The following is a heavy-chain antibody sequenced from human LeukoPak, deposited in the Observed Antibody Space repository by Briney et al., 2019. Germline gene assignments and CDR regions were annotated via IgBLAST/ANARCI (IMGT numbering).Heavy chain of an antibody. CDR1: GFTFSSYA. CDR2: ISGSGGST. J-gene: IGHJ4*02. V-gene: IGHV3-23*01. CDR3: AKDRIAARPGPYYFDY. Sequence: GGSLRLSCAASGFTFSSYAMSWVRQAPGKGLEWVSAISGSGGSTYYADSVKGRFTISRDNSKNTLYPQMNSLRAEDTAVYYCAKDRIAARPGPYYFDYWGQGTLVTVSS. D-gene: IGHD6-6*01.